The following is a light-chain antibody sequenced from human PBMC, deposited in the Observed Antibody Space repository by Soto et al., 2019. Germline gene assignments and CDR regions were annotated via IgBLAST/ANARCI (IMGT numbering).Light chain of an antibody. V-gene: IGLV2-14*01. CDR3: SSYTSSSTLGV. J-gene: IGLJ1*01. CDR2: DVS. CDR1: SSDVGGYNY. Sequence: QSLLTKPASVSGSPGQSITISCNGTSSDVGGYNYVSWYQQHPGKAPKLMIYDVSNRPSGVSNRFSGSKSGNAASLTISGLQAEDEADYYCSSYTSSSTLGVFGTGTKVSV.